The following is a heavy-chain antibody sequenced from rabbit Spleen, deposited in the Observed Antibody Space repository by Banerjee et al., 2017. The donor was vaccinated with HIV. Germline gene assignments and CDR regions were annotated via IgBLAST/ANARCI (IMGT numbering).Heavy chain of an antibody. D-gene: IGHD1-1*01. CDR2: MYTGDGST. J-gene: IGHJ4*01. CDR1: GFSFSSSYY. CDR3: GRQSYYNGDFDL. V-gene: IGHV1S40*01. Sequence: QSLEESGGGLVQPEGSLTLTCTASGFSFSSSYYMCWVRQAPGKGLEWIGCMYTGDGSTYYANWVNGRFTISKTSSTTVTLQMTSLTAADTATYFCGRQSYYNGDFDLWGPGTLVTVS.